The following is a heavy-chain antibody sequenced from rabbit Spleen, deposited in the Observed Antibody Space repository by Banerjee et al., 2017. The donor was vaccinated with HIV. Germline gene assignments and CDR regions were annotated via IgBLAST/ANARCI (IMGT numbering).Heavy chain of an antibody. J-gene: IGHJ6*01. Sequence: QSLEESGGDLVKPGASLTLTCKASGFSFSSRYCVCWVRQAPGKGLEWIACIYAGSSATTYFASWAKGRFTISKTSSTTVTLQMTSLTAADTATYFCARDTSSSFSSYGMDLWGPGTLVTVS. CDR2: IYAGSSATT. V-gene: IGHV1S40*01. D-gene: IGHD1-1*01. CDR3: ARDTSSSFSSYGMDL. CDR1: GFSFSSRYC.